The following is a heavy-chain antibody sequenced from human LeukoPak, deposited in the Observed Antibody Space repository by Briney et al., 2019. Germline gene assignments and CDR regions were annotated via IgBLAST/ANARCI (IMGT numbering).Heavy chain of an antibody. CDR2: ISSSSSTI. J-gene: IGHJ4*02. Sequence: GGSLRLSCTASRSTFKTSWMSWVRQAPGKGLEWVSYISSSSSTIYYADSVKGRFTISRDNAKNSLYLQMNSLRAEDTAVYYCARERDDYGDYWGQGTLVTVSS. V-gene: IGHV3-48*04. CDR1: RSTFKTSW. CDR3: ARERDDYGDY.